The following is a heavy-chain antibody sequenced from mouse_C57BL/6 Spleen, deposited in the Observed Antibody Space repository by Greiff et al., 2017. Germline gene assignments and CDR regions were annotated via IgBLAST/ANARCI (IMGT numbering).Heavy chain of an antibody. J-gene: IGHJ2*01. CDR2: INPNNGGT. CDR3: AYGNYVRDY. D-gene: IGHD2-1*01. V-gene: IGHV1-26*01. Sequence: EVQLQQSGPELVKPGASVKISCKASGYTFTDYYMNWVKQSHGKSLEWIGDINPNNGGTSYNQKFKGKATLTVDKSSSTAYMELRSLTSEDSAVYYCAYGNYVRDYWGQGTTLTVSS. CDR1: GYTFTDYY.